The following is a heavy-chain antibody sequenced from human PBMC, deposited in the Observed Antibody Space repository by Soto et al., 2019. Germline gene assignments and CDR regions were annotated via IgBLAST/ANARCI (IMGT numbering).Heavy chain of an antibody. Sequence: TLSLTCTVSGGSISSYYWSWIRQHPGKGLEWIARIDWDDDKYYSTSLKTRLTISKDTSKNQVVLTMTNMDPVDTATYYCARIRDSYGSIDYWGQGTLVTVSS. CDR1: GGSISSYYW. J-gene: IGHJ4*02. D-gene: IGHD5-18*01. CDR2: IDWDDDK. V-gene: IGHV2-70*10. CDR3: ARIRDSYGSIDY.